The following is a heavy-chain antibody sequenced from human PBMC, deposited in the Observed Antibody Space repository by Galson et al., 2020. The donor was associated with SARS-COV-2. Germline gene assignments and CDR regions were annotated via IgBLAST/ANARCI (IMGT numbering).Heavy chain of an antibody. V-gene: IGHV3-21*01. Sequence: GEFLKISCAASGFTFSSYSMNWVRQAPGKGLEWVSSISSSSSYIYYADLVKGRFTISRDNAKNSLYLQMNSLRAEDTAVYYCARLVTTVVTPDAVDIWGQGTMVTVSS. J-gene: IGHJ3*02. CDR3: ARLVTTVVTPDAVDI. CDR2: ISSSSSYI. D-gene: IGHD4-17*01. CDR1: GFTFSSYS.